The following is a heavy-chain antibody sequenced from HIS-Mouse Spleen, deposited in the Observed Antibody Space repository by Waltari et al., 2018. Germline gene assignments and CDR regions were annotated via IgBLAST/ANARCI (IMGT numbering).Heavy chain of an antibody. D-gene: IGHD4-17*01. V-gene: IGHV4-34*01. CDR3: ARGRSPATVTIGYYFDY. CDR2: INHSGST. CDR1: GGSFSGYY. J-gene: IGHJ4*02. Sequence: QVQLQQWGAGLLKPSETLSLTCAVYGGSFSGYYWSWIRQPPGKGLEWIGEINHSGSTNYNPSLKSRVTRSVDTSKNQFSLKLSSVTAADTAVYYCARGRSPATVTIGYYFDYWGQGTLVTVSS.